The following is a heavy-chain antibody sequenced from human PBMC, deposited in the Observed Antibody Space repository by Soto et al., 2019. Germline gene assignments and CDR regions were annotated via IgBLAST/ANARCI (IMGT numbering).Heavy chain of an antibody. J-gene: IGHJ6*02. D-gene: IGHD2-2*01. CDR3: ARAYCMSTRCQSYGMDV. CDR2: INTGNGNT. V-gene: IGHV1-3*04. Sequence: QVQLVQSGAEEKKPGASVKLSCKASGYPFISYTLHWVRQAPGQGLEWMGWINTGNGNTKYSQKLQGRVTITRDTFATTNHMELNNLRSEDTAVYYCARAYCMSTRCQSYGMDVWGQGTKVTVPS. CDR1: GYPFISYT.